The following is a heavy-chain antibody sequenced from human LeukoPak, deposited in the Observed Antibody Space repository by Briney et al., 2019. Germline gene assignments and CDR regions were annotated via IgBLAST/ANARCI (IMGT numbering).Heavy chain of an antibody. V-gene: IGHV1-2*02. Sequence: ASVKVSCKASGYPFTGYYMHWVRQAPGQGLEWMGWINPNSGGTNYAQKFQGTVTMTRDTSISTAYMELSRLRSDDTAVYYCARGDSSGYYYDGSGPYNWFDPWDQGTLVTVSS. D-gene: IGHD3-22*01. CDR3: ARGDSSGYYYDGSGPYNWFDP. J-gene: IGHJ5*02. CDR1: GYPFTGYY. CDR2: INPNSGGT.